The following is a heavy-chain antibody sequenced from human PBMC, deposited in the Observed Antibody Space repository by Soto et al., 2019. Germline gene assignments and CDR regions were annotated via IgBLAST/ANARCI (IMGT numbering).Heavy chain of an antibody. Sequence: PGGSLRLSCAASGFTSSNAWMSWVRQAPGKGLEWVGRIKSKTDGGTTDYAAPVKGRFTISRDDSKNTLYLQMNSLKTEDTAVYYCTTATRAYYDILTGYYKVFDYWGQGTLVTVSS. V-gene: IGHV3-15*01. CDR3: TTATRAYYDILTGYYKVFDY. D-gene: IGHD3-9*01. J-gene: IGHJ4*02. CDR1: GFTSSNAW. CDR2: IKSKTDGGTT.